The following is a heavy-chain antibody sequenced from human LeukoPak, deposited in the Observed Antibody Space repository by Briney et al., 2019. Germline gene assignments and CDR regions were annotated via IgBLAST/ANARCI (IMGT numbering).Heavy chain of an antibody. V-gene: IGHV1-46*01. CDR2: INPSGGST. D-gene: IGHD5-24*01. Sequence: ASVKVSCKASGYTFTSYYMHWVRQATGQGLEWMGIINPSGGSTSYAQKFQGRVTMTRDTSTSTVYMELSSLRSEDTAVYYCARDRVGYNFDYWGQGTLVTVSS. J-gene: IGHJ4*02. CDR3: ARDRVGYNFDY. CDR1: GYTFTSYY.